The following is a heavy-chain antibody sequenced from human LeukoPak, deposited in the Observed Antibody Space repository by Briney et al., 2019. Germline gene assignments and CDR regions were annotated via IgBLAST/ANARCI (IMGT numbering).Heavy chain of an antibody. CDR2: IYYSGST. V-gene: IGHV4-61*01. Sequence: KPSETLSLTCTVSGGSVSSGSYYWSWIRQPPGKGLEWIGYIYYSGSTNYNPSLKSRVTISVDTSKNQFSLKLSSVTAADTAVYYCARDSGSSERELDYWGQGTLVTVSS. D-gene: IGHD2-2*01. J-gene: IGHJ4*02. CDR1: GGSVSSGSYY. CDR3: ARDSGSSERELDY.